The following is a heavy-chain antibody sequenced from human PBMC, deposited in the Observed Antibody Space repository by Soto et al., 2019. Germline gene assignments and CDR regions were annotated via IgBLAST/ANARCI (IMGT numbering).Heavy chain of an antibody. D-gene: IGHD2-15*01. CDR3: ARGEAVMDV. V-gene: IGHV1-69*13. Sequence: AVQVSCKASGGTFSSYAISWVRQAPGQGLEWMGGIIPIFGTANYAQKVQGRVTICADESTSTAYRELSSLRSEDTAVYYCARGEAVMDVWGQGTTVTVSS. CDR1: GGTFSSYA. CDR2: IIPIFGTA. J-gene: IGHJ6*02.